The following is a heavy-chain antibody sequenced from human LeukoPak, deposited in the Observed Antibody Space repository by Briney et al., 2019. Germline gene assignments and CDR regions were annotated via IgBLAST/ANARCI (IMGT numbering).Heavy chain of an antibody. V-gene: IGHV1-18*01. CDR3: ASIREQLGHDAFDI. CDR1: GYTFTSYG. CDR2: ISAYNGNT. D-gene: IGHD6-6*01. J-gene: IGHJ3*02. Sequence: ASVKVSCKASGYTFTSYGISWVRQAPGQGLEWMGWISAYNGNTNYAQKFQGRVTMTRDTSISTAYMELSRLRSDDTAVYYCASIREQLGHDAFDIWGQGTMVTVSS.